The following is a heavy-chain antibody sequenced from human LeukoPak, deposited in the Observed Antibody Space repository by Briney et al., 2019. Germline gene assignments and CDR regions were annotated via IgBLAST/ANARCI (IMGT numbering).Heavy chain of an antibody. CDR1: GGSISSSSYY. Sequence: SETLSLTCTVSGGSISSSSYYWGWIRQPPRKGLEWIGSIYYSGSTYYNPSLKSRVTISVDTSKNQFSLKLSSVTAADTAVYYCARSRDGDYVFSSFDYWGQGTLVTVSS. V-gene: IGHV4-39*01. CDR3: ARSRDGDYVFSSFDY. D-gene: IGHD4-17*01. CDR2: IYYSGST. J-gene: IGHJ4*02.